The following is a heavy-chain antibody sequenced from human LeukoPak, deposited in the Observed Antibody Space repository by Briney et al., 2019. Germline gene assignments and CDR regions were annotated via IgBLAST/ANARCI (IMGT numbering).Heavy chain of an antibody. CDR1: GGSISSSSYY. Sequence: PSETLSLTCTVSGGSISSSSYYWGWIRQPPGKGLEWIGSIYYSGSTYYNPSLKSRVTISVDTSKNQFSLKLSSVTAADTAVYYCARLYDSSGYWGDYFDYWGQGTLVTVSS. CDR3: ARLYDSSGYWGDYFDY. J-gene: IGHJ4*02. V-gene: IGHV4-39*07. CDR2: IYYSGST. D-gene: IGHD3-22*01.